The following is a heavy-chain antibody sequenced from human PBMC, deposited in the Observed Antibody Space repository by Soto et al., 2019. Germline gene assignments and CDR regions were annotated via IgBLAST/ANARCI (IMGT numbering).Heavy chain of an antibody. CDR1: GGSISSFAYY. J-gene: IGHJ5*02. CDR3: ARRERYYGSPGWFDP. D-gene: IGHD3-10*01. CDR2: VYYNENT. Sequence: SETLSLTCTVSGGSISSFAYYWGWIRQPPGKGLEWIGTVYYNENTYYNPSLKSRVTISVDTAKNQFSLNLRSVTAADTAIYFCARRERYYGSPGWFDPWGQGTLVTDSS. V-gene: IGHV4-39*01.